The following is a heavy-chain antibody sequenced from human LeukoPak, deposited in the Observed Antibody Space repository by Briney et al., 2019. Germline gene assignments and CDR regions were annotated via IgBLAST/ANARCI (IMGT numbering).Heavy chain of an antibody. CDR1: GFTFSSYA. V-gene: IGHV3-23*01. CDR3: AKDSLRFLEWLLPYFDY. J-gene: IGHJ4*02. CDR2: ISGSGGST. D-gene: IGHD3-3*01. Sequence: GGSLRLSCAASGFTFSSYAMSWVRQAPGKGLEWVSAISGSGGSTYYADSVKGRFTISRDNSKNTLYLQMNSLRAEDTAVYYCAKDSLRFLEWLLPYFDYWGQGTLVTVSS.